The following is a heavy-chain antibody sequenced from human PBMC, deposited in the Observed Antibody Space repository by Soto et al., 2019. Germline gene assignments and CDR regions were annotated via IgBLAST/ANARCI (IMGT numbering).Heavy chain of an antibody. CDR3: ARDGYSSSTSCHTQCHYALDI. V-gene: IGHV3-21*01. J-gene: IGHJ3*02. Sequence: GGSLRLSCAASGFTFSSYSMNWVRQAPGKGLEWVSSISSSSSYIYYADSVKGRFTISRDNAKNSLYLQMNSLRAEDTAVYYCARDGYSSSTSCHTQCHYALDIWGPGTMHTVS. CDR1: GFTFSSYS. CDR2: ISSSSSYI. D-gene: IGHD2-2*01.